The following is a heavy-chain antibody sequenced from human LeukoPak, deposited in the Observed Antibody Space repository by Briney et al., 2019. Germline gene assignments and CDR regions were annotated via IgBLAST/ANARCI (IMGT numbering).Heavy chain of an antibody. CDR2: ISSSSSYI. J-gene: IGHJ4*02. Sequence: GRSLRLSCAASGFTFRSYAMHWVRQAPGKGLEWVSSISSSSSYIYYADSVKGRFTISRDNAKNSLYLQMNSLRAEDTAVYYCARANTVPDYWGQGTLVTVSS. CDR1: GFTFRSYA. D-gene: IGHD4-17*01. V-gene: IGHV3-21*01. CDR3: ARANTVPDY.